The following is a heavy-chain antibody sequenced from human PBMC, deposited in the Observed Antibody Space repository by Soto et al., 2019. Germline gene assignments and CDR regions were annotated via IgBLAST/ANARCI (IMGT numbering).Heavy chain of an antibody. CDR2: INDRGSI. CDR1: GGSFSGYY. V-gene: IGHV4-34*01. Sequence: QVQLQQWGAGPLRPLETLSLTCGVSGGSFSGYYWAWIRQSPGKGLEWIGEINDRGSINYNPSLTSRVSISVDTSKNHYSLNLRSVPAADTAVYYCARESHDILTGPPWVWYFDLWGRGTLVTVSS. D-gene: IGHD3-9*01. J-gene: IGHJ2*01. CDR3: ARESHDILTGPPWVWYFDL.